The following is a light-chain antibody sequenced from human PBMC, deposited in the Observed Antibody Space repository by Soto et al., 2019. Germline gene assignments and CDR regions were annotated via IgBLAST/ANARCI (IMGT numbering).Light chain of an antibody. V-gene: IGKV3-15*01. CDR1: QSVSSN. Sequence: EIVMTQSPATLSVSPGERATLSCRASQSVSSNLAWYQQKPGQAPRLLIYGASTRATGIPARFSGSGSGTEFTLTLSSLQSEDFAVYYCQQYNNWPPGTFVQGTKVEIK. CDR3: QQYNNWPPGT. J-gene: IGKJ1*01. CDR2: GAS.